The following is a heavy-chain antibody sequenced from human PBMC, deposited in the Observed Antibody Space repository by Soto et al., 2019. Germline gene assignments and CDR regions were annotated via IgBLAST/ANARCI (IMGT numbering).Heavy chain of an antibody. CDR3: ARRSSSSWYGIDY. CDR2: INAGNGNT. V-gene: IGHV1-3*01. J-gene: IGHJ4*02. D-gene: IGHD6-13*01. CDR1: GYTFTSYA. Sequence: ASVKVSCKASGYTFTSYAMHWVRRAPGQRLEWMGWINAGNGNTKYSQKFQGRVTITRDTSASTAYMELSSLRSEDTAVYYCARRSSSSWYGIDYWGQGTLVTVSS.